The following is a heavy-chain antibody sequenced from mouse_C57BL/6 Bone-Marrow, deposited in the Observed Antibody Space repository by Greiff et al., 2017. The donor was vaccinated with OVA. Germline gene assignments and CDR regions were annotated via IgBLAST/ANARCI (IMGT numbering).Heavy chain of an antibody. D-gene: IGHD1-1*01. J-gene: IGHJ3*01. Sequence: VMLVESGPGLVAPSQTLSISCTVSGFSLTSYGVDWVCQSPGKGLEWLGVIWGVGSTNYNSALKSRLSISKDNSKSHVFLKMNSLRTDDAAMYCCASGGYGTWFAYWGQGPLVTVSA. CDR3: ASGGYGTWFAY. CDR1: GFSLTSYG. CDR2: IWGVGST. V-gene: IGHV2-6*01.